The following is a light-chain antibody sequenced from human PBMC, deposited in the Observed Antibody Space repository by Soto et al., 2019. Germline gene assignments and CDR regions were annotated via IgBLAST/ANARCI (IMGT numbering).Light chain of an antibody. V-gene: IGKV3-15*01. CDR2: ATS. Sequence: EIVVTQSQATLSVSPGERATLPSRASQSVGTNFAWYQQKPGQAPRLLISATSTRATGVPARFSGSGSGTEFTLTISSLQSEDFAVYYCQQYSDWPLTFGGGTKVEIK. J-gene: IGKJ4*01. CDR3: QQYSDWPLT. CDR1: QSVGTN.